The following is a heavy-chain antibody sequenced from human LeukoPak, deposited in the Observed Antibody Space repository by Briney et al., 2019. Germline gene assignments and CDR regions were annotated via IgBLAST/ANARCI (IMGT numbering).Heavy chain of an antibody. Sequence: ASVKVSCKASGYTFTSYYMHWVRQAPGQGLEWMGIINPSGGSTSYAQKFQGRVTMTRDTSTSTVYMELSSLRSGDTAVYYCARVGNGLTYYYDSSGPFDYWGQGTLVTVSS. J-gene: IGHJ4*02. CDR1: GYTFTSYY. CDR3: ARVGNGLTYYYDSSGPFDY. V-gene: IGHV1-46*01. CDR2: INPSGGST. D-gene: IGHD3-22*01.